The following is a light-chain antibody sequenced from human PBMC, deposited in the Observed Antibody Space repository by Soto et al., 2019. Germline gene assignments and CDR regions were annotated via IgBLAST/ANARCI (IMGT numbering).Light chain of an antibody. J-gene: IGLJ1*01. CDR2: DVS. CDR1: SSDVGGYNY. Sequence: QSVLTQPASVSGSAGQSITISCTGTSSDVGGYNYVSWYQQHPGKAPQVMIYDVSNRPSGVSNRFSGSKSGNTASLTISGLQAEDEADYYCSSFRTSSTYLFGTGTKVTVL. CDR3: SSFRTSSTYL. V-gene: IGLV2-14*03.